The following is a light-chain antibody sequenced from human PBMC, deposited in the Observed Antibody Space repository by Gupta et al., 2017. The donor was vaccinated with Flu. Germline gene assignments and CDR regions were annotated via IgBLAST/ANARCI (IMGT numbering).Light chain of an antibody. J-gene: IGLJ3*02. CDR3: QTWNTGIRV. CDR1: SGHSTYA. CDR2: LNRDGSQ. V-gene: IGLV4-69*01. Sequence: QLVLPQPPSASASLGASVKLTCTLSSGHSTYAIAWHQQQPGKAPRFLIKLNRDGSQERGDGLPDRFSGSTSGSERYLVISSLHSEDEADYYCQTWNTGIRVFGGGTKLTVL.